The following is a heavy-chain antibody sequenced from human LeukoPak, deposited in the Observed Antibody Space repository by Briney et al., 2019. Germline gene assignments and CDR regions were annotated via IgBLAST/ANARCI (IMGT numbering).Heavy chain of an antibody. CDR1: GFTFSSYS. D-gene: IGHD3-16*01. J-gene: IGHJ4*02. Sequence: GGSLRLSCAASGFTFSSYSMNWVRQAPGKGLEWVSYINSSSSTIYYADSVKGRFTISRDNSKNTLYLQMNSLRAEDTAVYYCARSRSRYDYVSGYFDYWGQGTLVTVSS. V-gene: IGHV3-48*01. CDR2: INSSSSTI. CDR3: ARSRSRYDYVSGYFDY.